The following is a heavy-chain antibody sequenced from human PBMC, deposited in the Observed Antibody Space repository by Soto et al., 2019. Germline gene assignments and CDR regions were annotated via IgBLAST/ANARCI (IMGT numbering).Heavy chain of an antibody. CDR3: ARDIADIVLMVYAIQQDYYYGMDV. CDR1: GFTFNSYG. V-gene: IGHV3-33*01. CDR2: IWYDGSNK. D-gene: IGHD2-8*01. Sequence: PGGSLRLSCAASGFTFNSYGMHWVRQAPGKGLEWVAVIWYDGSNKYYADSVKGRFTISRDNSKNTLYLQMNSLRAEDTAVYYCARDIADIVLMVYAIQQDYYYGMDVWGQGTTVTVSS. J-gene: IGHJ6*02.